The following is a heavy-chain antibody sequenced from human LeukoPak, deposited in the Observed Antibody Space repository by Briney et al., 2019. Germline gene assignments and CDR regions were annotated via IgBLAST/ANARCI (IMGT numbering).Heavy chain of an antibody. V-gene: IGHV1-2*02. D-gene: IGHD5-18*01. Sequence: GASVTVSCKAPGYTFTGYYMHWVRQAPRQGLEWMGWINPNSGGTNYAQKFQGRVTMTRDTSISTAYMELSRLRSDDTAVYYCARDTAMVTYWFDPWGQGTLVTVSS. CDR2: INPNSGGT. CDR3: ARDTAMVTYWFDP. CDR1: GYTFTGYY. J-gene: IGHJ5*02.